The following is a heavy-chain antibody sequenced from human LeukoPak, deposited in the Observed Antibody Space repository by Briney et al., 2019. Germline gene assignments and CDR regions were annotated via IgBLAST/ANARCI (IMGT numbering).Heavy chain of an antibody. CDR1: GGTFSSYA. CDR3: TSSPEWQLVDY. D-gene: IGHD6-13*01. J-gene: IGHJ4*02. Sequence: GSSVKVSCKASGGTFSSYAISWVRQAPGQGLEWMGRIIPILGIANYAQKFQGRVTITADKSTSTAYMELSSLRSEDTAVYYCTSSPEWQLVDYWGQGTLVTVSS. V-gene: IGHV1-69*04. CDR2: IIPILGIA.